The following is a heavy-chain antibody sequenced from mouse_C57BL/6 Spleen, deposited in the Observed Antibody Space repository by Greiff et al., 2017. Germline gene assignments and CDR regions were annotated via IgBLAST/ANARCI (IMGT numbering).Heavy chain of an antibody. V-gene: IGHV1-76*01. Sequence: QVQLQQSGAELVRPGASVKLSCKASGYTFTDYYINWVKQRPGQGLEWIARIYPGSGNTYYNEKFKGKATLTAEKSSSTAYMQLSSLTSEDSAVYFCAREGDYYGSRYFDYWGQGTTLTVSS. CDR1: GYTFTDYY. CDR2: IYPGSGNT. D-gene: IGHD1-1*01. J-gene: IGHJ2*01. CDR3: AREGDYYGSRYFDY.